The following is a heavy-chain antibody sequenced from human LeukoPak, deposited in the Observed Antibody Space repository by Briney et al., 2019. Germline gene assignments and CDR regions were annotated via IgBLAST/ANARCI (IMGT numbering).Heavy chain of an antibody. CDR1: GFTLSPYW. J-gene: IGHJ4*02. CDR2: TKPDGTGT. D-gene: IGHD4-11*01. Sequence: PGGSLRLSCTASGFTLSPYWVHWVRQVPGKGLEWVSRTKPDGTGTYYADSVKGRFTISRDNFQSTVYLQMNSLRAEDTAVYYCAKDAQRGFDYSNSLDNWGQGTLVTVSS. V-gene: IGHV3-74*01. CDR3: AKDAQRGFDYSNSLDN.